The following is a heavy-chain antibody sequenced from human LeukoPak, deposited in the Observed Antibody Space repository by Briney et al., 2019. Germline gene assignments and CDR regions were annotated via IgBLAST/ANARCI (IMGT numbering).Heavy chain of an antibody. J-gene: IGHJ4*02. CDR1: GFTFSTYS. D-gene: IGHD5-24*01. CDR3: ATSPPRRDGYNNAY. V-gene: IGHV3-48*01. Sequence: GGSLRLSCAASGFTFSTYSMNWVRQALGRGPEWVSYITSSSTNIYYADSVKGRFTISRDNAKNSLFLQMNSLRAEDTAIYYCATSPPRRDGYNNAYWGQGTLVTVSS. CDR2: ITSSSTNI.